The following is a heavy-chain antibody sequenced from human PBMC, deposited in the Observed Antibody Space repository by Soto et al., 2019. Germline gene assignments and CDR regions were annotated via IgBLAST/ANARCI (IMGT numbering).Heavy chain of an antibody. Sequence: QVQLVRSGAEVKNPGSPVKVSCKAPGGTFSSYAISWGRQAPGQGLEWMGGIIPIFGKANYAQKFQGRVTITADESTSTAYMELSSLRSEDTAVYYCARGPPRTVAAGAHFDYWGQGTLVTVSS. CDR1: GGTFSSYA. J-gene: IGHJ4*02. D-gene: IGHD6-13*01. V-gene: IGHV1-69*01. CDR2: IIPIFGKA. CDR3: ARGPPRTVAAGAHFDY.